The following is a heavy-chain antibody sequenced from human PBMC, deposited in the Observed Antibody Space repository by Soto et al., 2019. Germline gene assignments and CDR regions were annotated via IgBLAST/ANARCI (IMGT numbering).Heavy chain of an antibody. CDR1: GYTFTSYE. Sequence: ASVKVSCKASGYTFTSYERSWVRQAPGQGLERMGWISAYNGNTNYAQTLQGRVTMTTDTSTSTAYMELRSLRSDATAVYFCARAKITAPAGDSDYRGKGPLVTLST. D-gene: IGHD6-13*01. J-gene: IGHJ4*02. CDR2: ISAYNGNT. CDR3: ARAKITAPAGDSDY. V-gene: IGHV1-18*01.